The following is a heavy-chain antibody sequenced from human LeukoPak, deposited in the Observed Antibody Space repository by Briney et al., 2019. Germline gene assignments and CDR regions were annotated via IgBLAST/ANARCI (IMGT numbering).Heavy chain of an antibody. CDR1: GGSISSYY. CDR3: ARGGYSGYDWAFDI. J-gene: IGHJ3*02. V-gene: IGHV4-34*01. CDR2: INHSGST. Sequence: SETLSLTCTVSGGSISSYYWSWIRQPPGKGLEWIGEINHSGSTNYNPSLKSRVTISVDTSKNQFSLKLSSVTAADTAVYYCARGGYSGYDWAFDIWGQGTMVTVSS. D-gene: IGHD5-12*01.